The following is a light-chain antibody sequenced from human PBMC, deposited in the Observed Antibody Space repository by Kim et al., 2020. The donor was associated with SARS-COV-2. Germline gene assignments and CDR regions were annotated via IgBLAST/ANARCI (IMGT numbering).Light chain of an antibody. CDR1: SSDVGGYNY. CDR3: CSYAGSYPVV. V-gene: IGLV2-14*03. Sequence: QSALTQPASVSGSPGQSITISCTGTSSDVGGYNYVSWYQQHPGKAPKLMIYDVSNRPSGVSNRFSGSKSGNTASLTISGLQAEDEADYYCCSYAGSYPVVFGGGTQLTVL. CDR2: DVS. J-gene: IGLJ2*01.